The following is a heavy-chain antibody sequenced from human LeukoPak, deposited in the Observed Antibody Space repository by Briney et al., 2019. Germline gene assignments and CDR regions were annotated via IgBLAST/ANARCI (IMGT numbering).Heavy chain of an antibody. CDR1: GGSISSSSYY. J-gene: IGHJ1*01. CDR3: AKIVVAVQH. Sequence: SETLSLTCTVSGGSISSSSYYWGWIRQPPGKGLEWIGSIYYSGSTYYNPSLKSRVTISVDTSKNQFSLKLSSVTAADTAVYYCAKIVVAVQHWGQGTLVTVSS. V-gene: IGHV4-39*07. D-gene: IGHD2-21*01. CDR2: IYYSGST.